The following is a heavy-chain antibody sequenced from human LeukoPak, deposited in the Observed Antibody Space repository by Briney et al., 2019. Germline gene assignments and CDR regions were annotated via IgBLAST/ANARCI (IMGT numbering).Heavy chain of an antibody. Sequence: GGSLRLSCAASGFTFSDYYMSWIRQAPGKGLEWVSAISGSGGNTYYADSVKGRFTISRDNAKNSLYLQMNSLRAEDTAVYYCARESGVFDAFDIWGQGTMVTVSS. CDR1: GFTFSDYY. D-gene: IGHD3-10*01. CDR3: ARESGVFDAFDI. J-gene: IGHJ3*02. V-gene: IGHV3-11*04. CDR2: ISGSGGNT.